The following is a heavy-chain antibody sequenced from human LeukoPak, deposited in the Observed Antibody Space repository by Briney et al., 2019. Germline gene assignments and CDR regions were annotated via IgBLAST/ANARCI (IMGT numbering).Heavy chain of an antibody. J-gene: IGHJ3*02. V-gene: IGHV4-59*03. Sequence: PSETLSLTCTVSGTTISSYYWSWIRQPPGKGLEWIGYIHYSGNTNYNPSLKSRVTISIDTSNNQFSLKLSSVTAADTAVYYCALDTSGWSDDSFDIWGQGTTVTVS. CDR3: ALDTSGWSDDSFDI. CDR2: IHYSGNT. D-gene: IGHD6-19*01. CDR1: GTTISSYY.